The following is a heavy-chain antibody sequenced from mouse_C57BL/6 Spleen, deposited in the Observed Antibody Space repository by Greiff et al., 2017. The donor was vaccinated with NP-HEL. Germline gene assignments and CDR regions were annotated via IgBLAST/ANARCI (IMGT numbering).Heavy chain of an antibody. J-gene: IGHJ3*01. V-gene: IGHV14-4*01. Sequence: VQLQQSGAELVRPGASVKLSCTASGFNIKDDYMHWVKQRPEQGLEWIGWIDPENGDTEYASKFQGKAPITADTSSNTAYLQLSSLTSEDTAVYYCTTYYGSSYEAYWGQGTLVTVSA. CDR3: TTYYGSSYEAY. CDR2: IDPENGDT. CDR1: GFNIKDDY. D-gene: IGHD1-1*01.